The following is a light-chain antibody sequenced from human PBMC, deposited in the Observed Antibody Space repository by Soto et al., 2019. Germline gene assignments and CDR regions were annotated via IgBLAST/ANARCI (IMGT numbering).Light chain of an antibody. CDR3: QQYASAPHT. CDR1: QSVSSSQ. V-gene: IGKV3-20*01. J-gene: IGKJ4*01. CDR2: AAS. Sequence: EVVVAQSPGTLSLSPGKRATLSCRASQSVSSSQLAWFQQKPGQAPRLLIYAASWRAAGIPDRFSGSGSGTDFTLTISRLEPADFAAYYCQQYASAPHTFGGGTKVDIK.